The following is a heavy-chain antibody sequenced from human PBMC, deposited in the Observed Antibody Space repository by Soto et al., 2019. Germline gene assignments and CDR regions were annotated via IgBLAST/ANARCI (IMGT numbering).Heavy chain of an antibody. CDR3: ARDRGCSSTSCQAYYYMDV. D-gene: IGHD2-2*01. J-gene: IGHJ6*03. Sequence: GGSLRLSYAASGFTFSSYSMNWVRQAPGKGLEWVSYISSSSSTIYYADSVKGRFTISRDNAKNSLYLQMNSLRAEDTAVYYCARDRGCSSTSCQAYYYMDVWGKGTTVTVSS. CDR2: ISSSSSTI. CDR1: GFTFSSYS. V-gene: IGHV3-48*01.